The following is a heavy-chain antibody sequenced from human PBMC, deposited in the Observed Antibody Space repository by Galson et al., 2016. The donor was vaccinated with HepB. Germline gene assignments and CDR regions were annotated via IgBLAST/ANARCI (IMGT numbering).Heavy chain of an antibody. V-gene: IGHV3-23*01. J-gene: IGHJ4*02. CDR1: GFTFSSYA. CDR2: ISGSDGRT. CDR3: ARAAGDYGNDGFPNFDY. Sequence: SLRLSCAASGFTFSSYAMVWVRQAPGKGLEWISAISGSDGRTYYADSVKGRFTISRDNSKNTLFLQMNSLRDEDTAVYFCARAAGDYGNDGFPNFDYWGQGTLATVSS. D-gene: IGHD4-17*01.